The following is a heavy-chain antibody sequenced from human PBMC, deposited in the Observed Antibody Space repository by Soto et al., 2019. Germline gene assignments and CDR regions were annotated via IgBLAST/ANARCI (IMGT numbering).Heavy chain of an antibody. CDR3: ARQQLAYYYDSSGPVDWFDP. D-gene: IGHD3-22*01. Sequence: PSETLSLTCTVAGGSISSSSYYWGWIRQPPGKGLEWIGSIYYSGSTYYNPSLKSRVTISVDTSKNQFSLKLSSVTAADTAVYYCARQQLAYYYDSSGPVDWFDPWGQGTLVTVSS. J-gene: IGHJ5*02. CDR1: GGSISSSSYY. V-gene: IGHV4-39*01. CDR2: IYYSGST.